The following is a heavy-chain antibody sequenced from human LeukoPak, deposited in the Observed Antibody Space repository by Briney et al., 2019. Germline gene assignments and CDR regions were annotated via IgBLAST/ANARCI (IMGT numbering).Heavy chain of an antibody. J-gene: IGHJ4*02. Sequence: TGGSLRLSCAASGFTFSSYAMSWVRQAPGKGLEWVSAISGSGGSTYYADSVKGRFTISRDNSKNTLYLQMNSLRAEDTAVYYCAKDWFGELFVDYWGQGTLVTVSS. CDR1: GFTFSSYA. V-gene: IGHV3-23*01. CDR3: AKDWFGELFVDY. CDR2: ISGSGGST. D-gene: IGHD3-10*01.